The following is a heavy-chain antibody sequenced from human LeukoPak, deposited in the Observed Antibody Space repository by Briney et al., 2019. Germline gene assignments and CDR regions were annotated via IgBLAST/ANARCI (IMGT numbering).Heavy chain of an antibody. Sequence: ASVQVSCQASGYTFTSYYMHWVRQAPGQGLEWMGIINPSGGSTSYAQKFQGRVTMTRDTSTSTVYMELRSLRSDDTAVYYCSKDGGPYPDYWGQGTLVTVSS. J-gene: IGHJ4*02. CDR1: GYTFTSYY. D-gene: IGHD3-16*01. CDR2: INPSGGST. CDR3: SKDGGPYPDY. V-gene: IGHV1-46*01.